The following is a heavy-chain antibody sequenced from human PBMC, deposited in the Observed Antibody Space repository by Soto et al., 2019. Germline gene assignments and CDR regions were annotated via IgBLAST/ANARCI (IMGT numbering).Heavy chain of an antibody. D-gene: IGHD3-10*01. CDR2: ISGSGGST. CDR3: AKDGTQYYYGSWSLADI. Sequence: PGGSLRLSCAASGFTFSSYAMSWVRQAPGKGLEWVSAISGSGGSTYYADSVKGRFTISRDNSKNTLYLQMNSLRAEDTAVYYCAKDGTQYYYGSWSLADIWGQGTMVTVSS. J-gene: IGHJ3*02. V-gene: IGHV3-23*01. CDR1: GFTFSSYA.